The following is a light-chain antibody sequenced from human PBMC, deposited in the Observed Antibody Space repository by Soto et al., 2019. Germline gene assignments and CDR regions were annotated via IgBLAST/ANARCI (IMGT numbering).Light chain of an antibody. CDR3: QRLYNYPFT. CDR1: QGIGND. Sequence: DIQMTQSPSSLSASVGDRVTITCRASQGIGNDLGWYQKKAGKAPKRMIYAASTLQSGVPSRFSGSGSGKEFTLTISSLQPEDFATYYGQRLYNYPFTFGPGTKVHIK. CDR2: AAS. J-gene: IGKJ3*01. V-gene: IGKV1-17*01.